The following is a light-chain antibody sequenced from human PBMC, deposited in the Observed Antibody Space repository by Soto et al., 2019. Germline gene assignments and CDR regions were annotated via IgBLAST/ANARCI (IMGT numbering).Light chain of an antibody. CDR1: SSNIGNNY. CDR3: GTWDSSLSVVYV. V-gene: IGLV1-51*02. Sequence: QAVVTQPPSVSAAPGQTVTISCSGSSSNIGNNYVSWYQQLPGTAPKLLIYENNKRPSGIPDRFSGSKSGTSATLGITGLQTGDEADYYCGTWDSSLSVVYVFGTGTKLTVL. J-gene: IGLJ1*01. CDR2: ENN.